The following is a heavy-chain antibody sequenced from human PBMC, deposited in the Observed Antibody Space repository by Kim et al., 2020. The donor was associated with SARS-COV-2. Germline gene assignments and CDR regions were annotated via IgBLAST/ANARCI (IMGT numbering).Heavy chain of an antibody. CDR1: GGSVSSGSYY. D-gene: IGHD1-26*01. V-gene: IGHV4-61*01. CDR3: AAEANIRWEWELLGGTFDY. Sequence: SETLSLTCTVSGGSVSSGSYYWSWIRQPPGKGLEWIGYIYYSGSTNYNPSLKSRVTISVDTSKNLFSLKLSSVTAADTAVYYCAAEANIRWEWELLGGTFDYWGQGTLVTVSS. CDR2: IYYSGST. J-gene: IGHJ4*02.